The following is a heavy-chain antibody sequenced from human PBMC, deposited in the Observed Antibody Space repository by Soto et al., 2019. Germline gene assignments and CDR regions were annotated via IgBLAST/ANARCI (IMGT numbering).Heavy chain of an antibody. CDR1: GYTFTSYG. Sequence: QVQLVQSGAEVKKPGASVKVSCKASGYTFTSYGISWVRQVPGQGLEWMGWISAYNGNTNYAQKLQGRVTMTTDTSTSTSYMELSSLRSDDTAVYYCARDYYGSGRLNAHNWFDPWGQGTLVTVSS. CDR3: ARDYYGSGRLNAHNWFDP. D-gene: IGHD3-10*01. J-gene: IGHJ5*02. CDR2: ISAYNGNT. V-gene: IGHV1-18*01.